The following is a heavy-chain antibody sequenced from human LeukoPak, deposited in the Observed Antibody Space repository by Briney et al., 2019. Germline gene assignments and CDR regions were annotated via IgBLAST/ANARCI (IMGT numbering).Heavy chain of an antibody. V-gene: IGHV4-61*01. CDR1: GGSVSSGSYY. D-gene: IGHD4-11*01. J-gene: IGHJ4*02. Sequence: SETLSLTCTVFGGSVSSGSYYWSWIRQPPGKGLEWIGYIYYSGSTNYNPSLKSRVTISVDTSKNQFSLKLSSVTAADTAVYYCARVSGLDYSNYYFDYWGQGTLVTVSS. CDR3: ARVSGLDYSNYYFDY. CDR2: IYYSGST.